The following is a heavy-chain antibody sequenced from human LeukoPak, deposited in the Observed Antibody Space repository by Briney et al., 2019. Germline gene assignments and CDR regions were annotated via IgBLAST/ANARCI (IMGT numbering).Heavy chain of an antibody. D-gene: IGHD5-18*01. CDR3: ARVHQNRGYSYAVWGFDP. CDR1: GYTFTSYG. V-gene: IGHV1-18*01. J-gene: IGHJ5*02. Sequence: ASVKVSCKASGYTFTSYGISWVRQAPGQGLEWMGWISAYNGNTNYAQKLQGRVTMTTDTSTSTAYMELRSLRSDDTAVYYCARVHQNRGYSYAVWGFDPWGQGTLVTVSS. CDR2: ISAYNGNT.